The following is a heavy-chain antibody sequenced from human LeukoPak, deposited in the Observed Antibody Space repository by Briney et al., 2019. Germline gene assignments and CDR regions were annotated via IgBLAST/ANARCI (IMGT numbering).Heavy chain of an antibody. Sequence: PGGSLRLSCAVSGLTFSSYAMSWVRQAPGKGLEWVSAISGSGGSTYYADSVKGRFTISRDNSKNTLYLQMNSLRAEDTAVYYCANPPMARGGGCWGQGTLVTVSS. CDR1: GLTFSSYA. V-gene: IGHV3-23*01. D-gene: IGHD3-10*01. CDR3: ANPPMARGGGC. CDR2: ISGSGGST. J-gene: IGHJ4*02.